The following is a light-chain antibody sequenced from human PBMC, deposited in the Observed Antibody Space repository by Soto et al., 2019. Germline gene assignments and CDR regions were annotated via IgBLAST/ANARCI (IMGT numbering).Light chain of an antibody. J-gene: IGLJ3*02. CDR2: NNN. CDR3: AAWDDSLNGWV. CDR1: SPNIGRSY. V-gene: IGLV1-44*01. Sequence: QAVVTQPPSASGTPGQRVTISCSGSSPNIGRSYVYWYQQLPGTAPKFLIHNNNHRPSGVPDRFSGSKSGTSASLAISGLQSEDEADYYCAAWDDSLNGWVFGGGTQLTVL.